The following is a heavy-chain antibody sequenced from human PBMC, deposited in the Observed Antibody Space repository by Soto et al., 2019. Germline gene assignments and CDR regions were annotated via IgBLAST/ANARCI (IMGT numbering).Heavy chain of an antibody. V-gene: IGHV4-59*01. CDR2: INYGGST. D-gene: IGHD3-22*01. CDR3: ARDTHYYDYSAYYGDWFDP. Sequence: SETLSLTCTVSGGSISGYYWSWIRQPPGKGLEWVGYINYGGSTNSNPSLKSRVTISVDTSKNQFSLKLSSVTAADTAVYYCARDTHYYDYSAYYGDWFDPWGQGTLVTVSS. J-gene: IGHJ5*02. CDR1: GGSISGYY.